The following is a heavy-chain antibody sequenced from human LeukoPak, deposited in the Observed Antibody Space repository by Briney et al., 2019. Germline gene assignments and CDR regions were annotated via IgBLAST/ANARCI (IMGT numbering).Heavy chain of an antibody. D-gene: IGHD3-16*01. CDR2: INHNGNVN. CDR1: GFTFSSYW. CDR3: ARGGGLDV. J-gene: IGHJ6*02. V-gene: IGHV3-7*03. Sequence: GGSLKLSCAASGFTFSSYWMNWARQAPGKGLGWVASINHNGNVNYYVDSVKGRFTISRDNAKNSLYLQMSNLRAEDTAVYFCARGGGLDVWGQGATVTVSS.